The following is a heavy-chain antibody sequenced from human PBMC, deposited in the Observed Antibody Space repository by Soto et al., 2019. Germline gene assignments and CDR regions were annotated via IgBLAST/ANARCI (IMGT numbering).Heavy chain of an antibody. Sequence: ASVKVSCKASGYTFTSYGISWVRQAPGQGLEWMGWISAYNGNTNYAQKLQGRVTMTTNTSTSTAYMELRSLRSDDTAVYYCARDSSGYYYKNWFDPWGQGTLVTVSS. J-gene: IGHJ5*02. CDR3: ARDSSGYYYKNWFDP. CDR1: GYTFTSYG. D-gene: IGHD3-22*01. V-gene: IGHV1-18*01. CDR2: ISAYNGNT.